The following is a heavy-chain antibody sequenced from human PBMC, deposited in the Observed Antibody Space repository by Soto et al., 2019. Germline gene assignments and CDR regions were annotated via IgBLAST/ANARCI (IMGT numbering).Heavy chain of an antibody. CDR1: GGSISSYY. CDR3: ARRAVGSCYYYYMDV. CDR2: IYYSGST. J-gene: IGHJ6*03. V-gene: IGHV4-59*08. Sequence: QVQLQESGPGLVKPSETLSLTCTVSGGSISSYYWSWIRQPPGKGLEWIGYIYYSGSTNYNPSLKSRVTISVDTSKNQFSLKLSSVTAADTAVYYCARRAVGSCYYYYMDVWGKGTTVTVSS. D-gene: IGHD6-13*01.